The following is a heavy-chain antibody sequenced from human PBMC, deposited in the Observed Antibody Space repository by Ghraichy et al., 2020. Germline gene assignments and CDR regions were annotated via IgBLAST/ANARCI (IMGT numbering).Heavy chain of an antibody. V-gene: IGHV3-11*05. D-gene: IGHD6-19*01. J-gene: IGHJ3*02. CDR2: IRSATTYT. CDR1: GFTFSDYY. CDR3: ARVAGSNSFDI. Sequence: GGSLRLSCAASGFTFSDYYMTWIRQAPGKGLEWVSYIRSATTYTNYADSVKGRFSISRDNAKNSLHLQMNSLRVEDPSVYYCARVAGSNSFDIWGQGTMVTVSS.